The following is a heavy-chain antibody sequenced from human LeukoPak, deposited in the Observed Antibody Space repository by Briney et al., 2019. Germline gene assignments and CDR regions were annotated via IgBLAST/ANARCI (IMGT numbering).Heavy chain of an antibody. CDR2: IYYSGST. J-gene: IGHJ4*02. D-gene: IGHD3-22*01. V-gene: IGHV4-30-4*08. CDR3: ASVNSSGYLWEFDY. CDR1: GGSINSGDYH. Sequence: QVQLQESGPGLVKPSQTLSLTCTVSGGSINSGDYHWSWIRQPPGKGLEWIGYIYYSGSTYYNPSLKSRVIISVDTSKNQFSLKLRSVTAADTAVYYCASVNSSGYLWEFDYWGQGTLVTVSS.